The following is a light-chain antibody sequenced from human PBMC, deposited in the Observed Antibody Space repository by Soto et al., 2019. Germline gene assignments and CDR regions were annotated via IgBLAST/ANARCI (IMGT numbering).Light chain of an antibody. J-gene: IGKJ1*01. CDR3: QQYGSSAWT. Sequence: EIVLTQSPGTLSLSRGERATLSCRASRSVSSSYLAWYQQKPGQAPRLLIYGASSRATGIPDRFSGSGSGTDFTLTISRLEPEDFAVYYCQQYGSSAWTFGQGTKVDIK. CDR2: GAS. V-gene: IGKV3-20*01. CDR1: RSVSSSY.